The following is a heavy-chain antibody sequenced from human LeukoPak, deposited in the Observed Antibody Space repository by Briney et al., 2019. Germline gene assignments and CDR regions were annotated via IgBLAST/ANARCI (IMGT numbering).Heavy chain of an antibody. J-gene: IGHJ4*02. Sequence: GGSVRLSCAASEFAFSVYEMYWVRQAPGKGLEWVSYISSSGGTRYYADSVKGRFTISRDNAKNSLYLQMNSLRAEDTAVYYCTTLTVASSFDYWGQGALVTVSS. CDR2: ISSSGGTR. CDR1: EFAFSVYE. CDR3: TTLTVASSFDY. D-gene: IGHD6-19*01. V-gene: IGHV3-48*03.